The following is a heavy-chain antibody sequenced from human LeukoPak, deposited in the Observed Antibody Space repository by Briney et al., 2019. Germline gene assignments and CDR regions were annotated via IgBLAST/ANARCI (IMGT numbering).Heavy chain of an antibody. CDR3: ARASSGYPDY. D-gene: IGHD3-22*01. CDR2: IGTAGDT. V-gene: IGHV3-13*01. CDR1: GFTFSSYD. J-gene: IGHJ4*02. Sequence: GGSLRLSCAASGFTFSSYDMHWVPQATGKGLEWVSTIGTAGDTYYPGSVKGRFTISRENAKNSLYLQMNSLRAGDTAVYYCARASSGYPDYWGQGTLVTVSS.